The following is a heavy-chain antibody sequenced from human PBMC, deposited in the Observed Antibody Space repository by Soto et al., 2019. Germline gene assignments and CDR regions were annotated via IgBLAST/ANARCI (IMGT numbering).Heavy chain of an antibody. CDR3: ASGRFYGDYDY. J-gene: IGHJ4*02. D-gene: IGHD4-17*01. Sequence: ASVKVSCKASGYTFTSYYIHSQQQAPGQGLEWMEIINPSGGSTSYAQKSQGRVTMTRDTSTSTVYIELSSLRSEDTAVYYCASGRFYGDYDYWGQGTLVTVSS. V-gene: IGHV1-46*01. CDR2: INPSGGST. CDR1: GYTFTSYY.